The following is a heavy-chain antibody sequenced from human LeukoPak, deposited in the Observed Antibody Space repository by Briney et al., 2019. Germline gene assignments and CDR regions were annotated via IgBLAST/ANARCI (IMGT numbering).Heavy chain of an antibody. D-gene: IGHD2-15*01. CDR1: GFTFSSYA. Sequence: GGSPRLSCAASGFTFSSYAMTWVRQAPGKGLEWVSVISGSGDSTYYAGSVKGRFTISRDNSKNTMYLQMNSLRVEDTSVYYCAKGGSGNSYSQVQHWGQGALLTASS. V-gene: IGHV3-23*01. CDR2: ISGSGDST. J-gene: IGHJ1*01. CDR3: AKGGSGNSYSQVQH.